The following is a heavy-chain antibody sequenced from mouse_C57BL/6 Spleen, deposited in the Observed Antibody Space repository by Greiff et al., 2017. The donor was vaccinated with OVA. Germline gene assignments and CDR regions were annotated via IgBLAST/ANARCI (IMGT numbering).Heavy chain of an antibody. V-gene: IGHV1-64*01. J-gene: IGHJ1*03. Sequence: QVQLQQPGAELVKPGASVKLSCKASGYTFTSYWMHWVKQRPGQGLEWIGMIHPNSGSTNYNEKFKSKATLTVDKSSSTAYMQLSSLTSEDSAVYYCARKDYYGSDWYFDGWGTGTTVTVSS. CDR3: ARKDYYGSDWYFDG. CDR1: GYTFTSYW. D-gene: IGHD1-1*01. CDR2: IHPNSGST.